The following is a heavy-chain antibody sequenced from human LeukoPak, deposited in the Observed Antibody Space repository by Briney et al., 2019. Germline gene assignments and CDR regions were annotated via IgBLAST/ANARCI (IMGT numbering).Heavy chain of an antibody. V-gene: IGHV1-8*03. Sequence: GASVKVSCKASGYTFTSYDINWVRQATGQGLEWMGWMNPNSGNTGYAQKFQGRVTITRNTSISTAYMELSSLRSEDTAVYYCARPSWKGHDAFDIWGQGTMVTVSS. CDR1: GYTFTSYD. CDR2: MNPNSGNT. CDR3: ARPSWKGHDAFDI. D-gene: IGHD1-1*01. J-gene: IGHJ3*02.